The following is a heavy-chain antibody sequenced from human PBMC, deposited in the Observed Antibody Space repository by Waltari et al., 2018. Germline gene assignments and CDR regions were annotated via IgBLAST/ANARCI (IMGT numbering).Heavy chain of an antibody. CDR3: ARESDV. Sequence: QVQLVESGGGVVQPGRSLRLSCAASGFTFSSYAMHWVRQAPGKGLEWVAVISYDGSNKYYADSVKGRFTISRDNSKNTLYLQMNSLRAEDTAVYYCARESDVWGKGTTVTVSS. J-gene: IGHJ6*04. CDR2: ISYDGSNK. V-gene: IGHV3-30-3*01. CDR1: GFTFSSYA.